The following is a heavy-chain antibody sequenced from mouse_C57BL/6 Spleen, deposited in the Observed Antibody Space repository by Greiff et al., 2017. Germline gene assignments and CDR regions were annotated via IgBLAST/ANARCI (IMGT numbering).Heavy chain of an antibody. J-gene: IGHJ3*01. CDR3: ARGGDSSGPWFAY. D-gene: IGHD3-2*02. CDR2: INPSSGYP. Sequence: VQLQQSGAELAQPGASVKLSCKASGYTFTSYWMHWVKQRPGQGLEWIGYINPSSGYPKYNQKFKDKATLTADKSSSTAYMQLSSLTYEDSAVYYCARGGDSSGPWFAYWGQGTLVTVSA. CDR1: GYTFTSYW. V-gene: IGHV1-7*01.